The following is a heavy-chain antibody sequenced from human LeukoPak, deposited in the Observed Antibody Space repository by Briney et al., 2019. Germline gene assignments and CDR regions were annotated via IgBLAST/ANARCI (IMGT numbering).Heavy chain of an antibody. V-gene: IGHV3-30*19. Sequence: GGSLRLSCAASGFTFSSYGMHWVRQAPGKGLEWVAVISYDGNNEYYADSVKGRFTISRDNSKNTLYLQMNSLRAEDTAVYYCARDRSFYFYYGMDVWGQGTTVTVSS. CDR3: ARDRSFYFYYGMDV. D-gene: IGHD3-16*02. CDR2: ISYDGNNE. CDR1: GFTFSSYG. J-gene: IGHJ6*02.